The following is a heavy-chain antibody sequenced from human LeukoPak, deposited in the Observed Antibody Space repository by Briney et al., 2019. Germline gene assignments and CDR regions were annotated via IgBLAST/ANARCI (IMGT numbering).Heavy chain of an antibody. J-gene: IGHJ6*02. CDR2: ISGSGGST. Sequence: GGSLRLSCAASGFTFSDYYMSWIRQAPGKGLEWVSAISGSGGSTYYADSVKGRFTISRDNSKNTLYLQMNSLRAEDTAVYYCAKAHFAAGYYGMDVWGQGTTVTVSS. V-gene: IGHV3-23*01. CDR3: AKAHFAAGYYGMDV. D-gene: IGHD3-3*02. CDR1: GFTFSDYY.